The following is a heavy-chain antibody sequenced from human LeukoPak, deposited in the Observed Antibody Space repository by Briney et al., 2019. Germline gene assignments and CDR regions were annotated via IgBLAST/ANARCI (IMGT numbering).Heavy chain of an antibody. CDR1: GFTFGSYG. CDR3: PKDLTAVAGKGSHYYYGMDV. CDR2: ISYDGSNK. Sequence: GGSLRLSCAASGFTFGSYGMHWVRQAPGKGLEWVAVISYDGSNKYYADSVKGRFTISRDNSKNTLYLQMNSLRAEDTAVYYCPKDLTAVAGKGSHYYYGMDVWGQGTTVTVSS. J-gene: IGHJ6*02. D-gene: IGHD6-19*01. V-gene: IGHV3-30*18.